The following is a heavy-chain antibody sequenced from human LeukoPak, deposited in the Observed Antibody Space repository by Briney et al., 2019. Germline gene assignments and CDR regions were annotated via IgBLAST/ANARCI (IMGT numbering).Heavy chain of an antibody. Sequence: SETLSLTCTVSGGSISSYYWSWIRQPPGKGLEWIGYIYYSGSTNYNPSLKSRVTISVDTSKNQFSLKLSSVTAADTAVYYCARDDYYGSGSYDYWGQGTLVTVSS. CDR3: ARDDYYGSGSYDY. J-gene: IGHJ4*02. D-gene: IGHD3-10*01. CDR1: GGSISSYY. CDR2: IYYSGST. V-gene: IGHV4-59*12.